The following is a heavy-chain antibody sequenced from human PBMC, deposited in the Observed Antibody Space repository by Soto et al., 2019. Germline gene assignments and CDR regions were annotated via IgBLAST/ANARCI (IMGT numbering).Heavy chain of an antibody. J-gene: IGHJ4*02. CDR1: GFTFSYYG. V-gene: IGHV3-30*18. D-gene: IGHD2-21*01. CDR2: VSSDGSNL. Sequence: QVQLVESGGGVVQPGRSLRLSCAASGFTFSYYGMHWVRQAPGKGLECVALVSSDGSNLFYADSVKGRFTISRDNSKNTLYLKINRLRSEDTAVYYCEKNTGGNSYYFDFLVQGTLVTVSS. CDR3: EKNTGGNSYYFDF.